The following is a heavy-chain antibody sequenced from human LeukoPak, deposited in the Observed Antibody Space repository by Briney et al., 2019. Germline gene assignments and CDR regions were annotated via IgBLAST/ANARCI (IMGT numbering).Heavy chain of an antibody. D-gene: IGHD3-3*01. CDR2: IYYSGST. CDR1: GDSISTSSYY. J-gene: IGHJ4*02. V-gene: IGHV4-39*01. Sequence: SETLSLTCSVSGDSISTSSYYWGWIRQPPGKGLEWIGTIYYSGSTYYNPSLTSRVTISVDTSKNQFSLKLSSVTAADTAVYYCARRYDFWSGYPPPLDYWGQGTLVTVSS. CDR3: ARRYDFWSGYPPPLDY.